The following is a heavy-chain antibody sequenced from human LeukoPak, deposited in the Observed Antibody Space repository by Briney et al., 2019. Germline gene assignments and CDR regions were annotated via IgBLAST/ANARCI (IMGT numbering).Heavy chain of an antibody. Sequence: SVKVSCKASGGTFSSYAISWVRQAPGQGLEWMGRIIPILGIANYAQKFQGRVTITADKPTSTAYMELSSLRSEDTAVYYCARGDDSSGYYGDYWGQGTQVTVPS. CDR1: GGTFSSYA. CDR3: ARGDDSSGYYGDY. D-gene: IGHD3-22*01. V-gene: IGHV1-69*04. J-gene: IGHJ4*02. CDR2: IIPILGIA.